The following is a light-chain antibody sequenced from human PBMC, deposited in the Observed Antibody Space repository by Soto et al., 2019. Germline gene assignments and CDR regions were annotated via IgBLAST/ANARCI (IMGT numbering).Light chain of an antibody. J-gene: IGLJ2*01. CDR1: SSDIGLFDY. CDR3: SSYTASSTLV. CDR2: DVH. V-gene: IGLV2-14*01. Sequence: QSVLTQPASVSGSPGQAITISCTGTSSDIGLFDYVSWYQQHPGKTPKLIIYDVHDRPSGISGRFSGSKSGNTASLTISGLQAGDEGDYYCSSYTASSTLVFGGGTKLTVL.